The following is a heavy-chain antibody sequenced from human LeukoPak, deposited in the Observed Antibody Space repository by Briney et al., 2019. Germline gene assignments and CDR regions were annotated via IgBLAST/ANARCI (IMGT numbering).Heavy chain of an antibody. D-gene: IGHD3-3*01. CDR2: FDPEDGET. V-gene: IGHV1-24*01. CDR3: ARTITIFGVVIIGNYFDY. CDR1: GYTLTELS. J-gene: IGHJ4*02. Sequence: ASVKVSCKVSGYTLTELSMHWVRQAPGKGLEWMGGFDPEDGETIYAQKFQGRVTMTEDTSTDTAYMELSSLRSEDTAVYYCARTITIFGVVIIGNYFDYWGQGTLVTVSS.